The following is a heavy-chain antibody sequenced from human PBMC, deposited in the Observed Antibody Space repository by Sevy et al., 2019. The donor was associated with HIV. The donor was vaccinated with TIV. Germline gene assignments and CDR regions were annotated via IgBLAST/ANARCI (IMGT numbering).Heavy chain of an antibody. D-gene: IGHD6-19*01. V-gene: IGHV6-1*01. Sequence: KQSQTLSLTCAISGDSVSSNNAAWNWIRQSPSRGLEWLGRTYYKSKWYSHYAVSVKSRMTINPDTSKNQCSLQLNSVTPEDTAVYYCARSVAALDFWYFDLWGRGTLVTVSS. CDR2: TYYKSKWYS. CDR1: GDSVSSNNAA. CDR3: ARSVAALDFWYFDL. J-gene: IGHJ2*01.